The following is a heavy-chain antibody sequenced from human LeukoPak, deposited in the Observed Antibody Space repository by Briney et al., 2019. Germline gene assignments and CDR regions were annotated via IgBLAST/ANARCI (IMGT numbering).Heavy chain of an antibody. V-gene: IGHV3-23*01. Sequence: GGSLRLSCAASGFTFKRYAMSWVRQAPGKGPEWVSAISESGSDTFYADSVEGRFTISRDNSKNNLFLQMNSLRTEDTAVYYCAKEGPQRHTDFDSWGQGTLVTVSS. D-gene: IGHD1-1*01. CDR2: ISESGSDT. CDR3: AKEGPQRHTDFDS. CDR1: GFTFKRYA. J-gene: IGHJ4*02.